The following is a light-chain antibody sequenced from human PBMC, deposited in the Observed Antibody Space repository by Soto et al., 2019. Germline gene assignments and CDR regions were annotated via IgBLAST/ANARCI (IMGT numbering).Light chain of an antibody. CDR2: SNN. CDR3: AAWDDSLNGYV. J-gene: IGLJ1*01. Sequence: QSALTQPPSASGTPGQRVTISCSGSSSNIGSNTVNWYQQLPGTAPKLLIYSNNQRPSGVPDRFSGSKSGTSASLAICGLQSEDEADYYCAAWDDSLNGYVFGTGTKVTVL. CDR1: SSNIGSNT. V-gene: IGLV1-44*01.